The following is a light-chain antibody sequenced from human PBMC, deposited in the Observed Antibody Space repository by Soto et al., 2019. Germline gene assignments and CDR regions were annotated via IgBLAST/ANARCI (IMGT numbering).Light chain of an antibody. V-gene: IGLV2-23*02. CDR3: CSYAGSSTFVV. CDR2: EVS. J-gene: IGLJ2*01. Sequence: QSALTQPASVSGSPGQSITISCTGTSSDVGSYNHVSWYQQHPGKAPKLMIYEVSKRPSGVSNRFSGSKSGNTASLTISGLQAEDEADYYCCSYAGSSTFVVFGGGTKVTVL. CDR1: SSDVGSYNH.